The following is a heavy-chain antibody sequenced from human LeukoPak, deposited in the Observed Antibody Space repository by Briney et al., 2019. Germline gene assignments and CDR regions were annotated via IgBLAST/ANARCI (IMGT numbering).Heavy chain of an antibody. CDR3: ARLAAQDAFDI. CDR2: ISSSSSYI. CDR1: GFTFSSYS. Sequence: PGGSLRLSCAASGFTFSSYSMNWVRQAPGKGLEWVSSISSSSSYIYYADSVKGRFTISRDNAKNSLYLQMNSLRAEDTAVYDCARLAAQDAFDIWGQGTMVTVSS. D-gene: IGHD6-25*01. V-gene: IGHV3-21*01. J-gene: IGHJ3*02.